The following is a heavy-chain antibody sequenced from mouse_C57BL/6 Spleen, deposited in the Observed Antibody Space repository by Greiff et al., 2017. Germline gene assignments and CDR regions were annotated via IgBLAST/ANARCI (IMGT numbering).Heavy chain of an antibody. Sequence: QVQLQQSGAELVKPGASVKISCKASGYAFSSYWMNWVKQRPGKGLEWIGQIYPGDGDTNYNGKFKGKATLTADKSSSTAYMQLSSLTSEDSAVYFCARGRRPPYAMDYWGQGTSGTVAS. J-gene: IGHJ4*01. CDR1: GYAFSSYW. CDR3: ARGRRPPYAMDY. V-gene: IGHV1-80*01. CDR2: IYPGDGDT.